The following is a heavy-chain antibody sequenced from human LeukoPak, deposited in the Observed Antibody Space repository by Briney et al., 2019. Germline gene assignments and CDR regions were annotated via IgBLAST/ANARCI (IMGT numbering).Heavy chain of an antibody. D-gene: IGHD2-2*01. V-gene: IGHV3-7*01. CDR3: AKIGPYCSSTSCNYFDY. CDR1: GFTFSSYW. J-gene: IGHJ4*02. CDR2: MTQDESEK. Sequence: GGSLRLSCAASGFTFSSYWMSWVRQAPGRGLEWVAGMTQDESEKYYVDTMKGRLIISSDNAKNSLYLQMNSRRPEDTAVYYCAKIGPYCSSTSCNYFDYWGQGTLVTVSS.